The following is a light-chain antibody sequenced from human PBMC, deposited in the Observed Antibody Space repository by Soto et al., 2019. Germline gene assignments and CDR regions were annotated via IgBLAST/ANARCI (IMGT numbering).Light chain of an antibody. Sequence: QSVLTQSPSASASLGASVKLTCTLSSGHSSYAIAWHQQQPEKGPRYLMKLNSDGSHSKGDGIPDRFSGSSSGAARYLTISCLQSEDEADYYCQTWGTGIQVFGGGTKLTVL. CDR2: LNSDGSH. J-gene: IGLJ2*01. CDR3: QTWGTGIQV. CDR1: SGHSSYA. V-gene: IGLV4-69*01.